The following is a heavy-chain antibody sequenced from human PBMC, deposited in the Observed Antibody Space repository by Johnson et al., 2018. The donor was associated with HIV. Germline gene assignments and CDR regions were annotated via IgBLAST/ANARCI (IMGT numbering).Heavy chain of an antibody. Sequence: VQLVESGGGLVQPGGSLRLSCAASGFTFSDHCMHWVRQAPGKGLVWVSAINGDGSRTSYADSVKGRFTIARDNANNTLFLEMKSLRAEDTAVYYCASRYSGYDNDDFDIWG. CDR3: ASRYSGYDNDDFDI. CDR1: GFTFSDHC. J-gene: IGHJ3*02. V-gene: IGHV3-74*02. D-gene: IGHD5-12*01. CDR2: INGDGSRT.